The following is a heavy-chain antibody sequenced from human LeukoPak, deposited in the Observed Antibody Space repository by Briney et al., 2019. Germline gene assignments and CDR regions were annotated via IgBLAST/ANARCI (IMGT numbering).Heavy chain of an antibody. Sequence: SETLSLTCTASGGSISSYYWSWIRQPPGKGLEWIGYICYSGSTNYNPSLKSRVTISVDTSKNQFSLKLSSVTAADTAVYYCATIGGIGTMVRGVNPIDYWGQGTLVTVSS. CDR1: GGSISSYY. D-gene: IGHD3-10*01. CDR3: ATIGGIGTMVRGVNPIDY. V-gene: IGHV4-59*01. CDR2: ICYSGST. J-gene: IGHJ4*02.